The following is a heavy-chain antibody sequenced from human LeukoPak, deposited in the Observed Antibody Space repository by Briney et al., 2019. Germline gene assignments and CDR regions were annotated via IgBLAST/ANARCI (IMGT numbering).Heavy chain of an antibody. CDR3: ARVLFRGYSYGLEY. CDR1: GYTFTGYY. CDR2: INPNSGGT. Sequence: ASVKVSCKASGYTFTGYYMHWGRQAPGQGLEWMGCINPNSGGTNYAQKFQGRVTMTRDTSISTAYMELSRLRSDDTAVYYCARVLFRGYSYGLEYWGQGTLVTVSS. J-gene: IGHJ4*02. D-gene: IGHD5-18*01. V-gene: IGHV1-2*02.